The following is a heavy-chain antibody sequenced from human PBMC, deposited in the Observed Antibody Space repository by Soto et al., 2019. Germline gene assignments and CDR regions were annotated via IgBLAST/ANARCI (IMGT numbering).Heavy chain of an antibody. J-gene: IGHJ6*02. CDR2: ISYDGSNK. V-gene: IGHV3-30*18. CDR3: AKSYYDFWSGPWAYYYGMDV. D-gene: IGHD3-3*01. Sequence: QVQLVESGGGVVQPGRSLRLSCAASGFTFSSYGMHWVRQAPGKGLEWVAVISYDGSNKYYADSVKGRFTISRDNSKNTLYLQMNSLRAEDTAVYYCAKSYYDFWSGPWAYYYGMDVWGQGTTVTVSS. CDR1: GFTFSSYG.